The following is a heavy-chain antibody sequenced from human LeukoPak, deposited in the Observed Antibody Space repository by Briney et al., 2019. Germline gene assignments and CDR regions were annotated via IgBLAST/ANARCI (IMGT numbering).Heavy chain of an antibody. V-gene: IGHV3-23*01. D-gene: IGHD6-19*01. CDR2: ISGSGTNT. Sequence: GGSLRLSCTASGFTFNNHAMNWVRQAPGKGLHWVSSISGSGTNTYYADFLKGRFTISRDNSKNTLFLQMNSLRAEDTAVYYCARDSLSSGWYDYWGQGTLVTVSS. CDR3: ARDSLSSGWYDY. CDR1: GFTFNNHA. J-gene: IGHJ4*02.